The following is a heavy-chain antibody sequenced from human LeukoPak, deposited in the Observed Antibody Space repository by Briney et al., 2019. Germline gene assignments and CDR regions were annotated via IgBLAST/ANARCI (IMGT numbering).Heavy chain of an antibody. Sequence: GGSLRLSCAASGFTFSDYYMSWIRQAPGKGLERVSYISSSGSTIYYADSVKGRFTISRDNAKNSLYLQMNSLRAEDTAVYYCARDVYTMVRGGPANYWGQGTLVTVSS. CDR3: ARDVYTMVRGGPANY. D-gene: IGHD3-10*01. V-gene: IGHV3-11*01. CDR2: ISSSGSTI. J-gene: IGHJ4*02. CDR1: GFTFSDYY.